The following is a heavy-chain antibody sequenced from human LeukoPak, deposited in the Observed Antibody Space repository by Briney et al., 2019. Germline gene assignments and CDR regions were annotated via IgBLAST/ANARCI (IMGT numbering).Heavy chain of an antibody. J-gene: IGHJ5*02. CDR2: ISGSGGST. CDR1: GFTFSSYG. Sequence: GGTLRLSCAASGFTFSSYGMSWVRQAPGKGLEWVSAISGSGGSTYYADSVKGRFTISRDNSKNTLYLQMNSLRAEDTAVYYCTRARNGGSFDPWGQGTLVTVSS. V-gene: IGHV3-23*01. D-gene: IGHD3-16*01. CDR3: TRARNGGSFDP.